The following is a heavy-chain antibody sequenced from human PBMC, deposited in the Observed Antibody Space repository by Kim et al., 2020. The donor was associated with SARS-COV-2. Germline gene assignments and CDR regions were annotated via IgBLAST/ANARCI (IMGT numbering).Heavy chain of an antibody. CDR1: GFTVSSNY. CDR2: IYSGGST. V-gene: IGHV3-53*01. D-gene: IGHD4-17*01. J-gene: IGHJ6*02. Sequence: GGSLRLSCAASGFTVSSNYMSWVRQAPGKGLEWVSVIYSGGSTYYADSVKGRFTISRDNSKNTLYLQMNSLRAEDTAVYYCARAQRGYGDPYYYGMDVWGQGTTVTVSS. CDR3: ARAQRGYGDPYYYGMDV.